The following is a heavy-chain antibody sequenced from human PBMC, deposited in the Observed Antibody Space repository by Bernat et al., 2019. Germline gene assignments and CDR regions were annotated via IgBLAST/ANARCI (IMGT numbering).Heavy chain of an antibody. CDR3: AFEIGHTDPGWFDA. D-gene: IGHD5-18*01. CDR2: LYSSGNT. J-gene: IGHJ5*02. V-gene: IGHV3-53*05. CDR1: GVSVSNNY. Sequence: EVRLVETGGDLIQPGGSLRISFAVSGVSVSNNYMSWARQAPGKGLEWVSVLYSSGNTHYADYVMGRFTISRDDSKNTLYLQMNSLRVEDTAVYFCAFEIGHTDPGWFDAWGQGTLVTVSS.